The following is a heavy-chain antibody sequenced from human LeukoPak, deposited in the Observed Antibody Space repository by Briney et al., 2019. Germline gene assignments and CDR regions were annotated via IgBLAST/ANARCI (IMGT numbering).Heavy chain of an antibody. CDR3: AGNSASSYGNQPS. V-gene: IGHV4-38-2*02. D-gene: IGHD3-10*01. CDR1: GYSISSGYY. CDR2: IYHSGST. J-gene: IGHJ4*02. Sequence: SETLSLTCTVSGYSISSGYYWGWIRQPPGKGLEWIGIIYHSGSTYYNPSLKSRVTISVDTSKNQFSLKLSSVTAADTAVYYCAGNSASSYGNQPSWGQGTLVTVSS.